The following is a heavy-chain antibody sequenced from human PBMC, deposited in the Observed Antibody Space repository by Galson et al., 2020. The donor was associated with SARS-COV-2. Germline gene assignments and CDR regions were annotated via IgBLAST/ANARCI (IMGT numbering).Heavy chain of an antibody. CDR3: ATGPPYIAAAGRDDWFDP. CDR1: GYTLTELS. D-gene: IGHD6-13*01. V-gene: IGHV1-24*01. J-gene: IGHJ5*02. Sequence: GESLKISCKVSGYTLTELSMHWVRQAPGKGLEWMGGFDPEDGETIYAQKFQGRVTMTEDTSIDTAYMELSSLRSEDTAVYYCATGPPYIAAAGRDDWFDPWGQGTLVTVSS. CDR2: FDPEDGET.